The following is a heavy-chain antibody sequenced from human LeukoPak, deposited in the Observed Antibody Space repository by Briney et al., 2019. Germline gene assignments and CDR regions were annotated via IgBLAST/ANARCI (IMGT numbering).Heavy chain of an antibody. V-gene: IGHV1-8*01. Sequence: ASVKVSCKASGYTFTSYDINWVRQATGQGREWRGWMNPNSGNTGYAQKFQGRVTMTRNTSISTAHMELSSLRSEDTAVYYCARGKARDGYNYPGIFDYWGQGTLVTVSS. CDR3: ARGKARDGYNYPGIFDY. D-gene: IGHD5-24*01. CDR1: GYTFTSYD. J-gene: IGHJ4*02. CDR2: MNPNSGNT.